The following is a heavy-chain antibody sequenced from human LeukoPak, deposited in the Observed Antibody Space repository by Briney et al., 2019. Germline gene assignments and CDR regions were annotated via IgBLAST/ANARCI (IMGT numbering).Heavy chain of an antibody. CDR1: GFTFSSYS. CDR2: ISSSSSYI. CDR3: AKGISGIAAIYYFDY. V-gene: IGHV3-21*04. J-gene: IGHJ4*02. Sequence: GGSLRLSCAASGFTFSSYSMNWVRQAPGKGLEWVSSISSSSSYIYYADSVKGRFTISRDNSKNTLYLQMNSLRAEDTAVYYCAKGISGIAAIYYFDYWGQGTLVTVSS. D-gene: IGHD6-13*01.